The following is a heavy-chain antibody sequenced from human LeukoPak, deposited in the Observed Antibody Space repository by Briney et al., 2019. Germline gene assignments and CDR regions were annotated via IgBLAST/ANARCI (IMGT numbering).Heavy chain of an antibody. CDR2: IYYSGST. V-gene: IGHV4-59*01. D-gene: IGHD1-14*01. J-gene: IGHJ5*02. CDR3: ARMAPEYWFDH. Sequence: PSETLSLTCTVSGGSISSYYWSWIRQPPGKGLEWIGYIYYSGSTNYNPSLKSRVTISVDKSKNQFSLKLSSVTAADTAVYYCARMAPEYWFDHWGQATLVTVSS. CDR1: GGSISSYY.